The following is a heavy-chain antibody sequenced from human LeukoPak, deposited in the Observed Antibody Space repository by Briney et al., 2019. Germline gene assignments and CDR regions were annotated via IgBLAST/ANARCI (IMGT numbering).Heavy chain of an antibody. Sequence: SETLSLTCTVSGGSISSSSYYWGWISQPPGKGLEWSVSINYSGSTYYNPSLKSRVTISVDTSKNQFSLKLSSVTAADTAVYYCAIVVVPAAPEDQYYYYGMDVWGQGTTVTVSS. CDR2: INYSGST. CDR3: AIVVVPAAPEDQYYYYGMDV. J-gene: IGHJ6*02. V-gene: IGHV4-39*01. D-gene: IGHD2-2*01. CDR1: GGSISSSSYY.